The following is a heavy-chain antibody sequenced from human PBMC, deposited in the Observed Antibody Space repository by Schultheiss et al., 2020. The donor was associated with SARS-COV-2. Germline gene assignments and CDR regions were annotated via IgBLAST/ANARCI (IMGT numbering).Heavy chain of an antibody. CDR2: IYISGTT. J-gene: IGHJ3*02. Sequence: SETLSLTCTVSGGSISSRTYYWGWIRQAPGKGLEWIGRIYISGTTNYNPSLKSRVTISVDTSKNQFSLKLSSVTAADTAVYYCARHSSTVLWDAFDIWGQGTMVTVSS. D-gene: IGHD2/OR15-2a*01. CDR3: ARHSSTVLWDAFDI. V-gene: IGHV4-39*07. CDR1: GGSISSRTYY.